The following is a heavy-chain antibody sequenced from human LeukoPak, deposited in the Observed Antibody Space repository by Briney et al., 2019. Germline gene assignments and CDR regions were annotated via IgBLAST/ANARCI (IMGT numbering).Heavy chain of an antibody. J-gene: IGHJ5*02. D-gene: IGHD2-2*02. CDR3: ARVPAAIEGVWFDP. V-gene: IGHV4-34*01. CDR1: GGSFSRYY. CDR2: INHSGSA. Sequence: SETLSLTCAVYGGSFSRYYWTWIRQPPGKGLEWIGEINHSGSANYNPSLKSRVTISVDASKSQFSLKLSSVTAADTAVYYCARVPAAIEGVWFDPWGQGTLVTVSS.